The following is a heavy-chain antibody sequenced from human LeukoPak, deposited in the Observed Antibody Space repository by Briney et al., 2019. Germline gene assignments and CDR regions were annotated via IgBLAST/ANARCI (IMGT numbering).Heavy chain of an antibody. Sequence: GGSLRLSCAASGFTFSSYGMHWVRQAPGKGLEWVSYISSSSSTIYYADSVKGRFTISRDNAKNSLYLQMNSLRAEDTAVYYCARAEERYCSSTSCYFDYWGQGTLVTVSS. V-gene: IGHV3-48*01. CDR1: GFTFSSYG. J-gene: IGHJ4*02. CDR3: ARAEERYCSSTSCYFDY. CDR2: ISSSSSTI. D-gene: IGHD2-2*01.